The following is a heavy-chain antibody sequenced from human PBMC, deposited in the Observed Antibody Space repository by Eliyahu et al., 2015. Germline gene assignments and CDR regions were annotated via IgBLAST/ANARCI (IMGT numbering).Heavy chain of an antibody. CDR1: GFTFSXXA. Sequence: EVQLLESGGGLVQPGGSLXLXCAAXGFTFSXXAMSWVRQAPGKGREWVSAISGSGGSTYYADSVKGRFTISRDNSKNTLYLQMNNLRAEDTAVYYCAKSGGVEGPSLYFDYWGQGTLVTVSS. J-gene: IGHJ4*02. CDR2: ISGSGGST. CDR3: AKSGGVEGPSLYFDY. D-gene: IGHD2-8*02. V-gene: IGHV3-23*01.